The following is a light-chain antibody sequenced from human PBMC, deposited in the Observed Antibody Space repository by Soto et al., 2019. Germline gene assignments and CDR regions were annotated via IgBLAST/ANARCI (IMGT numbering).Light chain of an antibody. CDR1: QSISKW. CDR2: DAS. J-gene: IGKJ1*01. V-gene: IGKV1-5*01. Sequence: DIQMTQSPSTLSSSLCDSVTITCGPTQSISKWSAWYQQKPEKAPKLLIYDASSFESRDPARFSGSGSGTEFTLTISSLQPDDVATYYCQQYNSYSRTFGQGTKVDI. CDR3: QQYNSYSRT.